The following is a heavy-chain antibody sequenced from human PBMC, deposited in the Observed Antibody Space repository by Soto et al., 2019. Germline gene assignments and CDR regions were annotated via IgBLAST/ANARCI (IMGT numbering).Heavy chain of an antibody. CDR3: ARGLSVNWFDT. CDR1: GFTFSSSW. D-gene: IGHD3-16*01. J-gene: IGHJ5*02. CDR2: INLDGSST. V-gene: IGHV3-74*01. Sequence: GSLRLSCAASGFTFSSSWMHWVRQVPEKGLVLVSRINLDGSSTNYADSVKGRFTISRDNAKNTLYLQMNSLRADDTAVYYCARGLSVNWFDTWGQGTLVTVSS.